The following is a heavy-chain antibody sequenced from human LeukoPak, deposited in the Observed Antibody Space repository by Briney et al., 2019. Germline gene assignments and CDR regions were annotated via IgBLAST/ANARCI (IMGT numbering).Heavy chain of an antibody. V-gene: IGHV4-34*01. Sequence: PSETLSLTCAVYGWSFNDHYWNWIRQPPGKGLEWIGEINARGDTNYNPSLKSRVNISVDTSKKQFSLRLTSMIAADTALYYCARGQVPAARGYNWFDPWGQGTLVTVSS. CDR1: GWSFNDHY. CDR3: ARGQVPAARGYNWFDP. J-gene: IGHJ5*02. CDR2: INARGDT. D-gene: IGHD2-2*01.